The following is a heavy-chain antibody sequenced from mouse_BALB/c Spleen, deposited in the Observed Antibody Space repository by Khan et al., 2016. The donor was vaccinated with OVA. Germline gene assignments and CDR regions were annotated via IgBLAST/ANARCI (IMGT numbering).Heavy chain of an antibody. J-gene: IGHJ2*01. CDR1: GYSITSDYA. V-gene: IGHV3-2*02. CDR2: ISYSGST. Sequence: VQLKESGPGLVKPSQSLSLTCTVTGYSITSDYAWNWIRQFPGNKLVWMGYISYSGSTSYNPSLKSRISITRDTSKNQFFLQLNSVTTEDTATYYCARSIMANWGQGTTLTVSS. CDR3: ARSIMAN.